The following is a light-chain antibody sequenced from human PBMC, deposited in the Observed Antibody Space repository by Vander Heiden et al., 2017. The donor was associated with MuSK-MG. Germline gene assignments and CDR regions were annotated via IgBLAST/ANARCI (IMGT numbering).Light chain of an antibody. CDR2: GAS. V-gene: IGKV1-39*01. CDR3: QQRDSTLWT. Sequence: DTYMSQAPSSLSASVGDTVTITCRASQSINSFLNWYQQKPGRAPTLLIYGASTLQCGVPSKFSDSGSLTDFTLTISRLLPQAFATSYCQQRDSTLWTFGQGSKVEIK. J-gene: IGKJ1*01. CDR1: QSINSF.